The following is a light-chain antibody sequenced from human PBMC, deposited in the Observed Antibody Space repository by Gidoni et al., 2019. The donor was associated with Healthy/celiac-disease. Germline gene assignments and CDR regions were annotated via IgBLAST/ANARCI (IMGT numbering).Light chain of an antibody. CDR2: DAS. Sequence: DIVLIQSPATLSLSPGERATISCRASQIVSSYLAWYQPKPGQAPRLLIYDASNRATGIPARFSGSGSGTDFTLTISSLEPEDFAVYYCQQRSNWLTFGGGTKVEIK. J-gene: IGKJ4*01. CDR1: QIVSSY. V-gene: IGKV3-11*01. CDR3: QQRSNWLT.